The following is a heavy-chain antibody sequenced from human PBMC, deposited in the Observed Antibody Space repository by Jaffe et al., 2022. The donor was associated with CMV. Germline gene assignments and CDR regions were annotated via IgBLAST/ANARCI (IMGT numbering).Heavy chain of an antibody. Sequence: EVQLVETGGGLIQPGGSLRLSCAASGFTVSSNYMSWVRQAPGKGLEWVSVIYSGGSTYYADSVKGRFTISRDNSKNTLYLQMNSLRAEDTAVYYCARWGGGSYYHRGFFDYWGQGTLVTVSS. CDR1: GFTVSSNY. V-gene: IGHV3-53*02. J-gene: IGHJ4*02. CDR3: ARWGGGSYYHRGFFDY. D-gene: IGHD1-26*01. CDR2: IYSGGST.